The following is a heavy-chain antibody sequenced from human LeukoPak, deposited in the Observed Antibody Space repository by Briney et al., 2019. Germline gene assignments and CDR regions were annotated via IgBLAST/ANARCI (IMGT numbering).Heavy chain of an antibody. CDR1: GGSFSGYY. CDR3: ARGRTRDYGYYYYYYYMDV. V-gene: IGHV4-34*01. J-gene: IGHJ6*03. D-gene: IGHD4-17*01. Sequence: SETLSLTCAVYGGSFSGYYWSWIRQPPGKGLEWIGEINHSGSTNYNPSLKSRVTISVDTSKNQFSLKLSSVTAADTAVYYCARGRTRDYGYYYYYYYMDVWGKGTTVTVSS. CDR2: INHSGST.